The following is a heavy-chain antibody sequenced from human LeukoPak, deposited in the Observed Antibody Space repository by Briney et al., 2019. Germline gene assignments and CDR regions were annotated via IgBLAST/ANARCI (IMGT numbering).Heavy chain of an antibody. J-gene: IGHJ3*02. CDR1: GFTFSSYG. CDR3: AKEGFDI. CDR2: IPYDGSNK. Sequence: GGSLRLSCAASGFTFSSYGMHWVRQAPGKGLEWVAVIPYDGSNKYYADSVKGRFTISRDNSKNTLYLQMNSLRAEDTAVYYCAKEGFDIWGQGTMVTVSS. V-gene: IGHV3-30*18.